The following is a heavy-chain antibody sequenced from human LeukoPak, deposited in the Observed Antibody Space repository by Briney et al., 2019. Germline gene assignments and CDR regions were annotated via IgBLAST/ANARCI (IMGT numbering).Heavy chain of an antibody. V-gene: IGHV3-64*01. Sequence: GGSLRLPCAASGFTFSSYAMHWVRQAPGKGLEYVSAISTNGGTTYYANSVKGRFTSSRDNSKNTLYLQMGSLRAEDMAVYYCARRNSSGWYDYWGQGTLVTVSS. J-gene: IGHJ4*02. CDR2: ISTNGGTT. D-gene: IGHD6-19*01. CDR3: ARRNSSGWYDY. CDR1: GFTFSSYA.